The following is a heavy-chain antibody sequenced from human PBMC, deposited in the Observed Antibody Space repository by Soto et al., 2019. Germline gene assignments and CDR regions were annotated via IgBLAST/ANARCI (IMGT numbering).Heavy chain of an antibody. D-gene: IGHD2-21*02. CDR1: GYTLTELS. CDR2: FDPEDGET. Sequence: GASVKVSCKVSGYTLTELSMHGVRQAPGKGLEWMGGFDPEDGETIYAQKFQGRVTMTEDTSTDTAYMELSSLRSEDTAVYYCATGRIVVVTAPSSYYYGMDVWGQGTTVTVSS. CDR3: ATGRIVVVTAPSSYYYGMDV. V-gene: IGHV1-24*01. J-gene: IGHJ6*02.